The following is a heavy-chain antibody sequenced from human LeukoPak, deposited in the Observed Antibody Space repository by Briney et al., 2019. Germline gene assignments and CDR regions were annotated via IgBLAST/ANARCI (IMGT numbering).Heavy chain of an antibody. Sequence: GGSLRLSCAASGFTFDDYTMHWVRQAPGKGLEWVSLISWDGGSTYYADSVKGRFTISRDNSKNSLYLQMNSLRTEDTALYYCARGGSPVHYYYMDVWGKGTTVTISS. V-gene: IGHV3-43*01. D-gene: IGHD1-1*01. CDR1: GFTFDDYT. CDR2: ISWDGGST. CDR3: ARGGSPVHYYYMDV. J-gene: IGHJ6*03.